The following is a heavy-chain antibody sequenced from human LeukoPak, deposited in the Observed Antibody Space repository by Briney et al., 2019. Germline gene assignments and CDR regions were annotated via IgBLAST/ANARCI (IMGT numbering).Heavy chain of an antibody. CDR1: GVSVSSYY. CDR2: VYYTGST. CDR3: ARDRRYYDSSGYYFHWYFDL. Sequence: SETPSLTCTVSGVSVSSYYWSWIRQPPGKGLEWIGYVYYTGSTNYNPSLKSRVTISLDTSKNQFSLKLSSVTAADTAVYYCARDRRYYDSSGYYFHWYFDLWGRGTLVTVSS. D-gene: IGHD3-22*01. J-gene: IGHJ2*01. V-gene: IGHV4-59*02.